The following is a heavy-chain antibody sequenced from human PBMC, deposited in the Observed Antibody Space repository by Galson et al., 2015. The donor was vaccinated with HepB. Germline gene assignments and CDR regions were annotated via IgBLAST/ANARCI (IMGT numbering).Heavy chain of an antibody. CDR3: ARGSHVNYDFWSGYDWVDP. J-gene: IGHJ5*02. Sequence: SVKVSCKASGYTFTSYYMHWVRQAPGQGLEWMGIINPSGGSTSYAQKFQGRVTMTRDTSTSTVYMELSSLRSEDTAVYYCARGSHVNYDFWSGYDWVDPWGQGTLVTVSS. D-gene: IGHD3-3*01. V-gene: IGHV1-46*03. CDR2: INPSGGST. CDR1: GYTFTSYY.